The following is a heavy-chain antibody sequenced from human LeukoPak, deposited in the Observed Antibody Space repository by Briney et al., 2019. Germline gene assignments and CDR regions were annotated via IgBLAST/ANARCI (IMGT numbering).Heavy chain of an antibody. CDR2: IIPIFGTA. J-gene: IGHJ3*02. CDR3: ARGARLLTDAFGI. D-gene: IGHD3-22*01. CDR1: GGTFSSYA. Sequence: SVKVSCKASGGTFSSYAISWVRQAPGQGLEWMGGIIPIFGTANYAQKFQGRVTITADESTSTAYMELSSLRSEDAAVYYCARGARLLTDAFGIWGQGTMVTVSS. V-gene: IGHV1-69*13.